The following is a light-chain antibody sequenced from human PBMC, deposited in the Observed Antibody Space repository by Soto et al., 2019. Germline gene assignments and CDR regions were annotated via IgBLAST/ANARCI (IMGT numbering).Light chain of an antibody. Sequence: DVVMTQSPPSVSVTPGEPASISCRSSESLLDTTAYNFLDWYVQKPGQSPQLLIYFGSTRASGVPDRFRGSGSGTDFTLNISRVEAEDVGIYYCMQSQQSPWTFGQGTKVEIK. CDR2: FGS. J-gene: IGKJ1*01. V-gene: IGKV2-28*01. CDR3: MQSQQSPWT. CDR1: ESLLDTTAYNF.